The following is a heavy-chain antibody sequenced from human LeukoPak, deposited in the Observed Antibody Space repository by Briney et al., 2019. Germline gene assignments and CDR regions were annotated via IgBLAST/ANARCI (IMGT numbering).Heavy chain of an antibody. V-gene: IGHV3-9*01. J-gene: IGHJ6*02. Sequence: GGSLRLSCAASGFTFDDYAMHWVRQAPGKGLEWVSGISWKSGSIGYADSVKGRFTISRDNAKNSLYLQMNSLRAEDTAWYYCAKDMNDFSRGMDVWGQGTTVTVSS. CDR3: AKDMNDFSRGMDV. CDR2: ISWKSGSI. CDR1: GFTFDDYA. D-gene: IGHD3-3*01.